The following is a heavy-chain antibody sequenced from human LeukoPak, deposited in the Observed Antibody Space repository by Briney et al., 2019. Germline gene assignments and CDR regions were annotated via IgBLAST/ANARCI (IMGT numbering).Heavy chain of an antibody. V-gene: IGHV1-18*01. CDR2: ISPYNGNT. D-gene: IGHD4-17*01. J-gene: IGHJ4*02. CDR1: GYTFTSYV. CDR3: ARDPTTVTVGYFDY. Sequence: GASVTVSCMASGYTFTSYVIRGVGPAPGKGVKWMGWISPYNGNTNYAQKLQGRVTMTTDTSTSTAYMELRSLRSDDTAVYYCARDPTTVTVGYFDYWGQGTLVTVSS.